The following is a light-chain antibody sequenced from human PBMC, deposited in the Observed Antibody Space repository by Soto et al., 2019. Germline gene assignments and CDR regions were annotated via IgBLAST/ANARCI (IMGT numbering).Light chain of an antibody. CDR2: DAS. CDR3: QQGSI. Sequence: EIVLTQSPATLSLSPGERATLSCRASPSFSSYLAWYQQKPGQAPRLLIYDASNRATGIPTRFSGSGSGTDFTLTISSLEPEDFAVYYCQQGSIFGGGTKVEIK. J-gene: IGKJ4*01. CDR1: PSFSSY. V-gene: IGKV3-11*01.